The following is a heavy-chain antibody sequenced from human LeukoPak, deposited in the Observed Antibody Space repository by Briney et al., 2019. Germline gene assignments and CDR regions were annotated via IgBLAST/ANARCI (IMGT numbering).Heavy chain of an antibody. CDR2: INSDGSST. J-gene: IGHJ4*02. V-gene: IGHV3-74*01. CDR3: ATLGNFLDY. Sequence: GGSLRLSCAASGFTFSSYWMHWVRQAPGKGLVWVSHINSDGSSTNYADSVKGRFTISRDNAENTPYLQINNLRAEDTAVYYCATLGNFLDYWGQGTLVTVSS. CDR1: GFTFSSYW.